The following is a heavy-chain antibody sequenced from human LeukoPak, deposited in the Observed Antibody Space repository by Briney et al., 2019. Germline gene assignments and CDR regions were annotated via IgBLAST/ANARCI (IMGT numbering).Heavy chain of an antibody. D-gene: IGHD2-21*01. CDR2: IKEDGSEI. J-gene: IGHJ4*02. CDR3: ASQFWWAAVVGPALDC. V-gene: IGHV3-7*05. CDR1: GFTFSNYW. Sequence: GGSLRLSCAASGFTFSNYWMSWVRQAPGKGLEWVANIKEDGSEIYYVDSVRGRFTISRDNAKNSLYLQLSSLRAGDTAVYYCASQFWWAAVVGPALDCWGQGSLVTVSS.